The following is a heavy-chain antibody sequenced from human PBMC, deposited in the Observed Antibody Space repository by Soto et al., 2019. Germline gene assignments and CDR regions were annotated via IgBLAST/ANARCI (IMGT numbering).Heavy chain of an antibody. J-gene: IGHJ4*02. CDR3: AKDRLDFDY. CDR1: GYNFGSYW. D-gene: IGHD3-16*02. Sequence: GESLKICGNGAGYNFGSYWVVWVRQMPGKGLEWMGIIYPGDSDARYSPSFQGQVTFSADNSKNTLYLQMNSLRAEDTAVYYCAKDRLDFDYWGQGTLVTVSS. CDR2: IYPGDSDA. V-gene: IGHV5-51*01.